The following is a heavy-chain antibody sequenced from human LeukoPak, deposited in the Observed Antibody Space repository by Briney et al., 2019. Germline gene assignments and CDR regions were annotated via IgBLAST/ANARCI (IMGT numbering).Heavy chain of an antibody. CDR1: GGTFISYA. CDR2: IIPIFGTA. D-gene: IGHD5-18*01. CDR3: ASTTAMVMNYFDY. J-gene: IGHJ4*02. V-gene: IGHV1-69*05. Sequence: SVKVSCKASGGTFISYAISWVRQAPGQGLEWMGRIIPIFGTANYAQKFQGRVTITTDESTSTAYMELSSLRSEDTAVYYCASTTAMVMNYFDYWGQGTLVTVSS.